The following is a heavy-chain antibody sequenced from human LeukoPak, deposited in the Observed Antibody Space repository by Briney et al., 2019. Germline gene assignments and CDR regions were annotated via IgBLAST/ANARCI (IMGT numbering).Heavy chain of an antibody. V-gene: IGHV3-48*04. CDR3: AKDIVVVVASFARYFDY. D-gene: IGHD2-15*01. CDR1: GFTFSTYS. Sequence: GGSLRLSCAPSGFTFSTYSMNWVRQAPGKGLEWVSYISSSGSAIHYADSVKGRFTISRDNAKNSLYLQMNSLRAEDTAVYYCAKDIVVVVASFARYFDYWGQGTLVTVSS. J-gene: IGHJ4*02. CDR2: ISSSGSAI.